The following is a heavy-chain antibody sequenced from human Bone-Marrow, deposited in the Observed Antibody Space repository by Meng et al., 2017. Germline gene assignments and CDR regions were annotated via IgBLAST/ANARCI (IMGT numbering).Heavy chain of an antibody. CDR1: GASGKTGSYY. CDR2: IYQSGST. CDR3: ARGVVADPPGD. D-gene: IGHD2-15*01. J-gene: IGHJ1*01. Sequence: QGQRTESGPGLVRASDTLSLTCNVLGASGKTGSYYWSWIRQPPGRGLELIGFIYQSGSTNNNPSLKSRVTISLDMSSNQFSLTLNSVTAADTAIYYCARGVVADPPGDWGRGTLVTVSS. V-gene: IGHV4-61*01.